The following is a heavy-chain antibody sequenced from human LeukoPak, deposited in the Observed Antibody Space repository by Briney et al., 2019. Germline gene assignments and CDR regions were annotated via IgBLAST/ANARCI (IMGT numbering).Heavy chain of an antibody. J-gene: IGHJ6*03. CDR2: IFTSGIT. D-gene: IGHD3-10*01. Sequence: SEALSLTCTVSGGSISLYYWNWIRQPAGKGLEWIGRIFTSGITNYNPSLKSRVTMSVDTSKSQFSLALSSVTAADTAVYYCAREISGSYYNPLGYMDVWGKGTTVTVAS. V-gene: IGHV4-4*07. CDR1: GGSISLYY. CDR3: AREISGSYYNPLGYMDV.